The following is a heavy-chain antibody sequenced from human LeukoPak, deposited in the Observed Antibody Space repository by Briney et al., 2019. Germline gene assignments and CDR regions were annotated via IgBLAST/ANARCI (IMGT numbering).Heavy chain of an antibody. D-gene: IGHD3-10*02. CDR3: TRGMLRQPPDY. CDR2: ISDDEADK. CDR1: GFTSNSYS. J-gene: IGHJ4*02. Sequence: GGSLRLSCVASGFTSNSYSMHWGRQAPGKGLGWVTAISDDEADKFYADSVKGRFTLSRDNSQNTLYLQMNSLRVEDTAIYCCTRGMLRQPPDYWGQGMLVTVSS. V-gene: IGHV3-30-3*01.